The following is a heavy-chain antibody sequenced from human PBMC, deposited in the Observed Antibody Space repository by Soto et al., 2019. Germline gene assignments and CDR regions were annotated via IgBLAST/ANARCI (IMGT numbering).Heavy chain of an antibody. V-gene: IGHV4-30-2*01. CDR3: ARGDYGDYEIE. D-gene: IGHD4-17*01. CDR2: IYHSGST. J-gene: IGHJ4*02. CDR1: GGSISSGGYS. Sequence: SETLSLTCAVSGGSISSGGYSWSWIRQPPGKGLEWIGYIYHSGSTYYNPSLKSRVTISVDRSKNQFSLKLSSVTAADTAVYYCARGDYGDYEIEWGQGTLVTVSS.